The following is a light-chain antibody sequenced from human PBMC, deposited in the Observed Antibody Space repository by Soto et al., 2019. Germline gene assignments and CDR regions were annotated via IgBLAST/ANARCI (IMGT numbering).Light chain of an antibody. CDR2: DNN. CDR3: GAWDGGLSAFV. CDR1: SSNIGNSF. Sequence: QSVLTQLPSVSAAPGRTVTISCSGSSSNIGNSFVSWYQQLPGTAPRLLIYDNNERPSGIPDRFSGTKSGTSATLGITGLQTGDEADYYCGAWDGGLSAFVFGTETKVTVL. V-gene: IGLV1-51*01. J-gene: IGLJ1*01.